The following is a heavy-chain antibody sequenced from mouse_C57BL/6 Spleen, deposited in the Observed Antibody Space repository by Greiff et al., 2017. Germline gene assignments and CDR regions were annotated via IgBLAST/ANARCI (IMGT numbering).Heavy chain of an antibody. Sequence: QVQLQQPGAELVKPGASVKLSCKASGYTFTSYWMQWVKQRPGQGLEWIGEIDPSDSYTNYNQKFKGKATLTVDTYSSTAYMQLSSLTSEDSAVYYCARYSGYDYFDYWGQGTTLTVSS. D-gene: IGHD3-2*02. CDR2: IDPSDSYT. CDR3: ARYSGYDYFDY. V-gene: IGHV1-50*01. J-gene: IGHJ2*01. CDR1: GYTFTSYW.